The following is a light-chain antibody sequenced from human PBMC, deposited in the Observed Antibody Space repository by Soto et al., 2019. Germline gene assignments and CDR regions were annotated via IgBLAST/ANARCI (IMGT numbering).Light chain of an antibody. CDR3: QHYNSYSEA. V-gene: IGKV3-15*01. J-gene: IGKJ1*01. CDR1: QSVSSN. CDR2: GAS. Sequence: EIVMTQSPATLSVSPGERANLSCRASQSVSSNLAWYQQKPGQAPRLLIYGASTRATGIPARFSGSGSGTEFTLTISSLQPDDFATYYCQHYNSYSEAFGQGNKGDIK.